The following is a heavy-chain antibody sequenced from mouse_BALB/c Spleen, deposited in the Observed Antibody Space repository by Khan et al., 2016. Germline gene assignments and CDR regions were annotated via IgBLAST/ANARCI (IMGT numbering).Heavy chain of an antibody. CDR1: GFNIKDTY. J-gene: IGHJ3*01. CDR2: IDPADDNT. D-gene: IGHD2-4*01. CDR3: ARGVYDYGFAY. V-gene: IGHV14-3*02. Sequence: VRLQQSGAELVKPGASVKLSCTVSGFNIKDTYIHWVKQRPEQGLEWIGRIDPADDNTRYDPKFQGKATITADTSSNTAYLQLSSLTSEDTAVDYCARGVYDYGFAYWGQGTLVTVSA.